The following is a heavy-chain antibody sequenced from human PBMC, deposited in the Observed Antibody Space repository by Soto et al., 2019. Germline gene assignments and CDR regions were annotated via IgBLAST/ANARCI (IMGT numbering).Heavy chain of an antibody. Sequence: GGSLRLSCAASGFTFSDYYMSWIRQAPGKGLEWVSYISSRSSYTNYADSVKGRFTISRDNAKNSLYLQMNSLRAEDTAVYYCARDRAIFYYDSSGYSPSDYWGLGTLVTVSS. D-gene: IGHD3-22*01. CDR3: ARDRAIFYYDSSGYSPSDY. CDR1: GFTFSDYY. J-gene: IGHJ4*02. CDR2: ISSRSSYT. V-gene: IGHV3-11*06.